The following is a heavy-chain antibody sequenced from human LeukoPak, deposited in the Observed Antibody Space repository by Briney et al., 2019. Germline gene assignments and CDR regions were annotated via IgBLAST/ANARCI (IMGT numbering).Heavy chain of an antibody. CDR3: ATTSGYYYYMDV. D-gene: IGHD3-10*01. Sequence: ASVKVSCKASGYTFTTYDINWVRQATGRGLEGRGWMNPNSGNTGYAQKFQCRVTMTRNTSICTAYMELRSLSSEDTAVYYCATTSGYYYYMDVWGKGTTVTVSS. CDR1: GYTFTTYD. CDR2: MNPNSGNT. J-gene: IGHJ6*03. V-gene: IGHV1-8*01.